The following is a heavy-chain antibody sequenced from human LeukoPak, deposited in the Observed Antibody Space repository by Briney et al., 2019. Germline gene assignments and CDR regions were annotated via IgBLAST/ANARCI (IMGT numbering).Heavy chain of an antibody. CDR2: VKQDGSEK. CDR3: TKAQAVDDAFHI. V-gene: IGHV3-7*03. Sequence: GGSLRLSCEASEFTFSNYWMSWVRQAPGKELEWVANVKQDGSEKYYVDSVKGRFTISRDNAKNSLYLQMNSLTAEDTALYFCTKAQAVDDAFHIWGQGTMVTVSS. D-gene: IGHD6-19*01. J-gene: IGHJ3*02. CDR1: EFTFSNYW.